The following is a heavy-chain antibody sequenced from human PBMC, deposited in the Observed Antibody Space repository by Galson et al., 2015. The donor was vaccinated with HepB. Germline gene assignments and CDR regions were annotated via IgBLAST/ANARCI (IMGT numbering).Heavy chain of an antibody. Sequence: SLRLSCAASGFSFSDYYMNWIRQTPGKGLEWLSYISGSSIYTNYAGSVKGRFTISRDNAKNTVFLQMNSLRPEDTALYHCVRVGAPRWGQGTLVTVSS. CDR2: ISGSSIYT. CDR3: VRVGAPR. D-gene: IGHD3-16*01. J-gene: IGHJ4*02. CDR1: GFSFSDYY. V-gene: IGHV3-11*06.